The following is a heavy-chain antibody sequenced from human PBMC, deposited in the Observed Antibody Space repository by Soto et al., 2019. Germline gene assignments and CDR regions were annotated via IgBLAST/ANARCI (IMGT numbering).Heavy chain of an antibody. J-gene: IGHJ6*03. CDR2: INESGST. Sequence: QVQVQQWGAGLLKPSETLSLTCAVYGGSFSGYYWKWIRQTPGRGLEWLGEINESGSTKYNPSIKSRVNISVDKTKHQFSLKLSCVTAADRAVYYCARGLILWYGELSRRGDHYSYMDVWGKGTTVTVSS. CDR3: ARGLILWYGELSRRGDHYSYMDV. V-gene: IGHV4-34*01. D-gene: IGHD3-10*01. CDR1: GGSFSGYY.